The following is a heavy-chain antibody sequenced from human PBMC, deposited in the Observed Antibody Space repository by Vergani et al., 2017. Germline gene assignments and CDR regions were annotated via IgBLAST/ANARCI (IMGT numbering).Heavy chain of an antibody. V-gene: IGHV5-10-1*03. CDR1: GYSFTSYW. CDR3: ARPAVAGISTEYFQH. J-gene: IGHJ1*01. D-gene: IGHD6-19*01. Sequence: EVQLVQSGAEVKKPGESLRISCKGSGYSFTSYWISWVRQMPGKGLEWMGRIDPSASYTNYSPSFQGHVTISADKSISTAYLQWSSLKASDTAMYYCARPAVAGISTEYFQHWGQGTLVTVYS. CDR2: IDPSASYT.